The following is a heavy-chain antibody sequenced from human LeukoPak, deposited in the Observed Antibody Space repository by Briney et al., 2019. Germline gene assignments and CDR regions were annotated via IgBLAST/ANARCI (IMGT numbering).Heavy chain of an antibody. V-gene: IGHV4-4*07. CDR3: ARDRIWNDAGHDPFDI. J-gene: IGHJ3*02. CDR2: IYTSANT. Sequence: SETLSLTCNVSGASISSYYWSWIRQPAGKGLELIGRIYTSANTNYSPSFKSRATISIDRSKNQFSLNLPSVTAADTAVYYCARDRIWNDAGHDPFDIWGQGTMVTVSS. CDR1: GASISSYY. D-gene: IGHD1-1*01.